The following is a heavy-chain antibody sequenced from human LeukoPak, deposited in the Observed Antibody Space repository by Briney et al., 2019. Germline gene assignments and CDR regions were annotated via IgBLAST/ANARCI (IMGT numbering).Heavy chain of an antibody. D-gene: IGHD3-16*01. V-gene: IGHV3-21*01. CDR1: GFTFRSYS. CDR2: ISTSRSYI. J-gene: IGHJ5*02. Sequence: GGSLRLSCAASGFTFRSYSMNWVRQAPGKWLEWVSSISTSRSYIYYADSVKGRFTISRDNAKNSLYLQMNSLRAEDTAVYYCAREEGGWFDPWGQGTLVTVSS. CDR3: AREEGGWFDP.